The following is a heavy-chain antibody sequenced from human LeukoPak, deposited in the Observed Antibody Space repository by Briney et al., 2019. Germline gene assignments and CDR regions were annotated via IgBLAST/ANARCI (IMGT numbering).Heavy chain of an antibody. Sequence: SETLSLTCAVYGGSFSGYYWSWIRQPPGKGLEWIGEITHSGSTNYNPSLKSRVTISVDTSKNQFSLKLSSVTAADTAVYYCARGGPHSLARLDPSDFWGQGTLVTVSS. CDR3: ARGGPHSLARLDPSDF. J-gene: IGHJ4*02. V-gene: IGHV4-34*01. CDR2: ITHSGST. D-gene: IGHD6-25*01. CDR1: GGSFSGYY.